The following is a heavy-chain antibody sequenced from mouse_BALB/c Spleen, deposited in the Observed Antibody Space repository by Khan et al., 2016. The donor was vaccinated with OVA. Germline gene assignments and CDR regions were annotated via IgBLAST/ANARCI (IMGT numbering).Heavy chain of an antibody. J-gene: IGHJ3*01. V-gene: IGHV1-54*01. CDR2: INPGSGGT. D-gene: IGHD3-1*01. Sequence: QVQLQQSGAELVRPGTSVKVSCKASGYAFTNYLIEWVKQRPGQGLEWIGVINPGSGGTNYNEKFKGKATLTADKSSSTAYMQLSSLTSDVSAVYLCTRGGFGGFAYWGQGTLVTVSA. CDR3: TRGGFGGFAY. CDR1: GYAFTNYL.